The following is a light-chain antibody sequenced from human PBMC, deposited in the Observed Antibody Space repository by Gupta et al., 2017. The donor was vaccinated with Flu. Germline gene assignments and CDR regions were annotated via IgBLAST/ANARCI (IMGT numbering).Light chain of an antibody. CDR3: QGFCPYSCT. J-gene: IGKJ4*01. Sequence: DIQLTQSPSFLSASVGCRVAMTCRSSQAISPSLAWYQQKSGDRPKLLIYAVSTLNTAVPYRFSGSGSGTEFTLTISSLQPEDFGVYYCQGFCPYSCTFGEGTKVEIK. CDR2: AVS. V-gene: IGKV1-9*01. CDR1: QAISPS.